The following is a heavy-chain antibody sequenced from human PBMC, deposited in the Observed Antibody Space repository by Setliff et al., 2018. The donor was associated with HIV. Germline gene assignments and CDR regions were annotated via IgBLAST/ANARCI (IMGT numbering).Heavy chain of an antibody. Sequence: GGSLRLSCATSGFTFNDAWMNWVRQAPGKGLEFVGAIRREGTTEYAGSVKDRFIVSRDDSKSIAYLQLNSLQNEDTAVYYCTPYLATGTSNFDYWGQGTLVTVSS. CDR3: TPYLATGTSNFDY. V-gene: IGHV3-49*04. CDR2: IRREGTT. D-gene: IGHD1-1*01. J-gene: IGHJ4*02. CDR1: GFTFNDAW.